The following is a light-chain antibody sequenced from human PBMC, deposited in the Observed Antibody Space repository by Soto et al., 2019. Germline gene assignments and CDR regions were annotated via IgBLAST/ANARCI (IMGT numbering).Light chain of an antibody. CDR1: QGIRNF. Sequence: DIQMTQSPTSLSASVGDRVTITCRASQGIRNFVAWYQQKPGKAPKLLIYAASTLQSGVLSRFSGSGSGTDFTLTISSLQPEDVATYSCQKYSSVPVFGPGTKVEIK. CDR2: AAS. J-gene: IGKJ3*01. V-gene: IGKV1-27*01. CDR3: QKYSSVPV.